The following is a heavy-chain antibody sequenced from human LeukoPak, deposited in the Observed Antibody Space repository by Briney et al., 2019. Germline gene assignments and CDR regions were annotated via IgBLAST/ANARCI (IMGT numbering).Heavy chain of an antibody. CDR1: GGSFNGYY. Sequence: SSETLSLTCAVYGGSFNGYYWSWIRQPPGKGLEWIGEIIHSGRTSYNPSLKGRVTISIDTSKHQFSLNLSSVTAADTAMYYCARRRGARYSSSCLDYWGQGTLVTVSS. CDR3: ARRRGARYSSSCLDY. V-gene: IGHV4-34*12. CDR2: IIHSGRT. D-gene: IGHD6-13*01. J-gene: IGHJ4*02.